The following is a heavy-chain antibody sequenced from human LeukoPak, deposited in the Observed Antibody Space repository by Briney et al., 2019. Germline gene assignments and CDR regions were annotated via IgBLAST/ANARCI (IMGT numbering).Heavy chain of an antibody. CDR3: ARPDCSSTSCYAWAFDY. Sequence: GGSLRLSCAASGFSFSSYGMHWVRQAPGKGLEWVAFIRNDGSNEYYADSVKGRFTISRDNGKNSLYLQMNSLRAEDTAVYYCARPDCSSTSCYAWAFDYWGQGTLVTVSS. J-gene: IGHJ4*02. D-gene: IGHD2-2*01. CDR1: GFSFSSYG. V-gene: IGHV3-30*02. CDR2: IRNDGSNE.